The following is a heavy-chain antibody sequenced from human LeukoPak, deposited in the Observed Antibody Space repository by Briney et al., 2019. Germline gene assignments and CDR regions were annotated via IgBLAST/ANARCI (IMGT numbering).Heavy chain of an antibody. D-gene: IGHD6-19*01. Sequence: SETLSLTCTVSGGSISSYYWSWIRQPPGKRLEWIGYIYYSGSTNYNPSLKSRVTISVDTSKNQFSLKLSSVTAADTAVYYCARSRDSSGWGYYFDYWGQGTLVTVSS. J-gene: IGHJ4*02. CDR3: ARSRDSSGWGYYFDY. CDR1: GGSISSYY. CDR2: IYYSGST. V-gene: IGHV4-59*01.